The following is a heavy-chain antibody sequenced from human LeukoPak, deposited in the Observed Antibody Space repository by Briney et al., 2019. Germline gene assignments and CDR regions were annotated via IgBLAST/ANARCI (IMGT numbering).Heavy chain of an antibody. CDR1: GFTFSDYY. D-gene: IGHD2-15*01. Sequence: GGSLRLSCAASGFTFSDYYMSWVRQAPGKGLEWVSYISSSGSTIYYADSVKGRFTISRDNAKNSLYLQMNSLRAEDTAVYYCAGYGPSRPRYFDYWGQGTLVTVSS. CDR3: AGYGPSRPRYFDY. J-gene: IGHJ4*02. V-gene: IGHV3-11*01. CDR2: ISSSGSTI.